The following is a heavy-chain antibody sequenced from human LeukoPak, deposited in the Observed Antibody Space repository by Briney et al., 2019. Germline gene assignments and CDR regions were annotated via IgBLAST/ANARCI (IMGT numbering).Heavy chain of an antibody. CDR1: GFTFRSYA. V-gene: IGHV3-23*01. J-gene: IGHJ4*02. D-gene: IGHD6-6*01. CDR2: ISGSGGST. CDR3: AKDPDPSSSPHYFDY. Sequence: GGSLRLSCAASGFTFRSYAVIWVRQAPGKGVEGVSAISGSGGSTYYADSVKGRFTISRDNSKNTLYLQMNSLRAEDTAVYYCAKDPDPSSSPHYFDYWGQGTLVTVSS.